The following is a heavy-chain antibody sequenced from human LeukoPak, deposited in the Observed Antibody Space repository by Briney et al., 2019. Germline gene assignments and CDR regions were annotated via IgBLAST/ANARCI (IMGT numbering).Heavy chain of an antibody. CDR3: TREGDRYCSSTSCQYPDY. CDR1: GFTFGDYA. V-gene: IGHV3-49*03. D-gene: IGHD2-2*01. J-gene: IGHJ4*02. CDR2: IRSKAYGGTT. Sequence: GGSLRLSCTASGFTFGDYAMSWFRQAPGKGVEWVGFIRSKAYGGTTEYAASVKGRFTISRDDSKSIAYLQMNSLKTEDTAVFYCTREGDRYCSSTSCQYPDYWGQGTLVTVSS.